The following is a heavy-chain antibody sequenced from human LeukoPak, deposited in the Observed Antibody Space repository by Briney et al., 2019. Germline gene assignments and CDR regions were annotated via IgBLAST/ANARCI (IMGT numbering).Heavy chain of an antibody. J-gene: IGHJ4*02. CDR3: AKKVTGSYNNPLDY. D-gene: IGHD3-10*01. V-gene: IGHV3-23*01. CDR2: ISVSGGST. CDR1: GFTFSSYA. Sequence: GGSLRLSCAASGFTFSSYAMSWVRQAPGKGLEWVSAISVSGGSTYYADSVKGRFTISRDNSKNTLYLQMNSLTAEDTAVYYCAKKVTGSYNNPLDYWGRGTLVTVSS.